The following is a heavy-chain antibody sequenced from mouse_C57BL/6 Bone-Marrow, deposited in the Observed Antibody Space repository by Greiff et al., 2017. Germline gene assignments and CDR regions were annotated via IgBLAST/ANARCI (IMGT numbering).Heavy chain of an antibody. D-gene: IGHD1-1*01. V-gene: IGHV8-12*01. Sequence: QVTLKVSGPGILQSSQTLSLTCSFSGFSLSTSGMGVSWIRQPSGKGLEWLAHIYWDDDKRYNPSLKSRLTISKDTSRNQVFLKITSVDTADTATYYWARSYYYGSSLYYAMDYWGQGTSVTVSS. J-gene: IGHJ4*01. CDR3: ARSYYYGSSLYYAMDY. CDR2: IYWDDDK. CDR1: GFSLSTSGMG.